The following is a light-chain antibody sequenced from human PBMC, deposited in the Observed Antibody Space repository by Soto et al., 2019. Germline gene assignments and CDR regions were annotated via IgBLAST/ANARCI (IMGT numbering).Light chain of an antibody. J-gene: IGKJ1*01. V-gene: IGKV3-15*01. CDR3: QQYNDLPWT. Sequence: ERVMTQSPATLSVSPGERATLSCRASQSVSNNLAWYQQKPGQAPRLLIYGASTRATGIPARFSGSGSGTEFTLTISSLQSEDFAVYYCQQYNDLPWTFGQGTKVEIK. CDR1: QSVSNN. CDR2: GAS.